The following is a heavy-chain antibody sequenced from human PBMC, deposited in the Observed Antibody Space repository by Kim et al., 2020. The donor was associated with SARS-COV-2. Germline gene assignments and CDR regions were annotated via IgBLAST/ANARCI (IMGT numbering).Heavy chain of an antibody. J-gene: IGHJ4*02. CDR2: ISGSGGST. Sequence: GGSLRLSCAASGFTFSSYAMSWVRQAPGKGLEWVSAISGSGGSTYYADSVKGRFTISRDNSKNTLYLQMNSLRAEDTAVYYCAKSVSSSWYGSPGPLDYWGQGTLVTVSS. V-gene: IGHV3-23*01. D-gene: IGHD6-13*01. CDR3: AKSVSSSWYGSPGPLDY. CDR1: GFTFSSYA.